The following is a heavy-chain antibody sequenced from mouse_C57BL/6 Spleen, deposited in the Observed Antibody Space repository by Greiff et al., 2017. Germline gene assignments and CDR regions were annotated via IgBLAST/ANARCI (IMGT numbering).Heavy chain of an antibody. CDR3: ARGVYYYGSSYYFDV. J-gene: IGHJ1*03. CDR1: GYAFSSSW. D-gene: IGHD1-1*01. V-gene: IGHV1-82*01. CDR2: IYPGDGDP. Sequence: VHLVESGPELVKPGASVKISCKASGYAFSSSWMNWVKQRPGKGLEWIGRIYPGDGDPNYNGKFKGKATLTADKSSSTAYMQLSSLTSEDSAVYFCARGVYYYGSSYYFDVWGTGTTVTVSS.